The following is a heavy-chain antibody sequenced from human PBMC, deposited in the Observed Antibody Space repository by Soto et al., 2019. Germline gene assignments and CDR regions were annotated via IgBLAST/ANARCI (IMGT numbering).Heavy chain of an antibody. D-gene: IGHD2-15*01. CDR1: GYSFTSYW. V-gene: IGHV5-51*01. Sequence: EVQLVQSGAEVKKPGESLKISCKGSGYSFTSYWIGWVRQMPGKGLECMGIIYPGDSDTRYSPSFQGQVTISADKSILTADRQGRSLKASDPAMYYCAGPRYPGRGYYGMDVWGQGTTVTVSS. CDR3: AGPRYPGRGYYGMDV. CDR2: IYPGDSDT. J-gene: IGHJ6*02.